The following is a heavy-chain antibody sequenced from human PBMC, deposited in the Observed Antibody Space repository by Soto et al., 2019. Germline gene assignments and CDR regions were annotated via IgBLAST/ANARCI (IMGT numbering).Heavy chain of an antibody. CDR2: IKDGGST. V-gene: IGHV4-34*01. CDR3: ARGQEGIVATH. D-gene: IGHD5-12*01. CDR1: GGSLSGYY. J-gene: IGHJ4*02. Sequence: QVQLQQWGAGLLKPSETLSLTCAVNGGSLSGYYWSWIRQPPGKGLEWIGEIKDGGSTNYSPSLRGGVTISADTSKKQFSLRLNSVTAADTAVYFCARGQEGIVATHWDQGTLVTVSS.